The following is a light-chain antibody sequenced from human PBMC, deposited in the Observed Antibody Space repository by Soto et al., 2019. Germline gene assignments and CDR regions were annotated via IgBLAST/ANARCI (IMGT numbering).Light chain of an antibody. CDR3: SSYTTSNTRQIV. J-gene: IGLJ1*01. Sequence: QSALTQPASVSGSPGQSITISCTGTSSDVGGYNYVSWYQHHPGKAPKLIIYDVSNRPSGVSIRFSGSKSDNTASLTISGSQPEDEADYHCSSYTTSNTRQIVFGTGTKVTVL. CDR2: DVS. V-gene: IGLV2-14*03. CDR1: SSDVGGYNY.